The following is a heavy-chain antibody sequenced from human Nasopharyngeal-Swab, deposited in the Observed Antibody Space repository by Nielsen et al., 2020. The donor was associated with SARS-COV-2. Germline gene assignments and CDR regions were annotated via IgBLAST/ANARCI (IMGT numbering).Heavy chain of an antibody. CDR2: IRYDGSNK. CDR1: GFTFGSYG. V-gene: IGHV3-30*02. CDR3: AKDGAYDTMIVVVIKGPAFDI. Sequence: GESLKISCAASGFTFGSYGMHWVRQAPGKGLEWVAFIRYDGSNKYYADSVKGRFTISRDNSKNTLYLQMNSLRAEDTAVYYCAKDGAYDTMIVVVIKGPAFDIWGQGTMVTVSS. D-gene: IGHD3-22*01. J-gene: IGHJ3*02.